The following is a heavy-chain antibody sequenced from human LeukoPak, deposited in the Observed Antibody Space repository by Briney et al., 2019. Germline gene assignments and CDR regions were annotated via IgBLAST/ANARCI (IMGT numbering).Heavy chain of an antibody. D-gene: IGHD6-19*01. CDR1: GGSISSSSYY. V-gene: IGHV4-39*01. J-gene: IGHJ4*02. Sequence: SETLSLTCTVSGGSISSSSYYWGWIRQPPGKGLEWIGSIYYSGSTYYNPSLKSRVTISVDTSKNQFSLKLSSVTAADTAVYYCARVYSSEYYFDYWGQGTLVTVSS. CDR2: IYYSGST. CDR3: ARVYSSEYYFDY.